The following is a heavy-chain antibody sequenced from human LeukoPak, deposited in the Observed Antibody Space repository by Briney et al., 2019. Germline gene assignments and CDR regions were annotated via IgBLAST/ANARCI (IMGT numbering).Heavy chain of an antibody. D-gene: IGHD6-13*01. J-gene: IGHJ6*03. CDR3: PRQGDSSSSWYVVGYYYYYMDV. Sequence: PGGSLRLSCAASGFTFSSYAMHWVRQAPGKGLVWVALISYDGSHKYYADSVKGRFTISRDNAKDSLYLQMNSLRAQDTAVSYCPRQGDSSSSWYVVGYYYYYMDVGGKGPTVTVSS. CDR1: GFTFSSYA. V-gene: IGHV3-30*04. CDR2: ISYDGSHK.